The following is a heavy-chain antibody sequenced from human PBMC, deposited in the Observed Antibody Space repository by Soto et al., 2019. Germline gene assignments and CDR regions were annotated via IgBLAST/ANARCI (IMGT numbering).Heavy chain of an antibody. CDR3: ARRVQPPFYYFMDV. V-gene: IGHV3-11*01. D-gene: IGHD5-18*01. CDR1: GFTFSDYY. Sequence: GGSLRLSCAASGFTFSDYYMSWIRQAPGKGLEWVSYISTSGSSIFYADSVKGRFTISRDNAKNSLYLQMNSLRAEDTAVYYCARRVQPPFYYFMDVWGKGTTVTVSS. J-gene: IGHJ6*03. CDR2: ISTSGSSI.